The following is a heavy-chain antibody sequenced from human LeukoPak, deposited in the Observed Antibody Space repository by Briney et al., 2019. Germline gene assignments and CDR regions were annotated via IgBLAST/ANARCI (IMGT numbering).Heavy chain of an antibody. J-gene: IGHJ4*02. CDR3: ARKTTVTAIILD. CDR1: GYSISSGYY. V-gene: IGHV4-38-2*01. Sequence: SETLSLTCGVSGYSISSGYYWGWIRQPPGKGLEWIGSNYHSGSTYYNPSLKSRVTISVDTSTNQFSLKLTSVTAADTAVYYCARKTTVTAIILDWGQGTLVTVSS. D-gene: IGHD4-17*01. CDR2: NYHSGST.